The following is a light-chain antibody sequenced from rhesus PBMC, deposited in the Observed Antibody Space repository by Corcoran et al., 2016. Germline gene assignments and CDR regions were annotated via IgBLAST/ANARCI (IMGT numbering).Light chain of an antibody. CDR3: QKYNNWNS. J-gene: IGKJ2*01. CDR1: QRVGSN. CDR2: DVS. Sequence: ETVVTQSPATLSLSPGERATLSCRASQRVGSNLAWYPQKPGQAPKLPIYDVSSRATGIPNRFSGRGSGKECNLTISSLEPEDVGVYYCQKYNNWNSFGQGTKVEIK. V-gene: IGKV3-24*04.